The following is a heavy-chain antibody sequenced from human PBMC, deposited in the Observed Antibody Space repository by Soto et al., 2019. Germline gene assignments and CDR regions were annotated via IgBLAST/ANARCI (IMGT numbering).Heavy chain of an antibody. CDR3: ATFRGAYYYYGMDV. D-gene: IGHD3-10*01. CDR1: GYTLTELS. V-gene: IGHV1-24*01. Sequence: ASVKVSCKVSGYTLTELSMHWVRQAPGKGLEWMGGFDPEDGETIYAQKFQGRVTMTEDTSTDTAYMELSSLRSEDTAVYYCATFRGAYYYYGMDVWGQGTTVTVSS. J-gene: IGHJ6*02. CDR2: FDPEDGET.